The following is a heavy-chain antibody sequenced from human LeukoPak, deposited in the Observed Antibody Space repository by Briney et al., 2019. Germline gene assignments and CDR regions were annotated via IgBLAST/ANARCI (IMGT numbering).Heavy chain of an antibody. D-gene: IGHD3-22*01. CDR2: INPNSGGT. J-gene: IGHJ4*02. V-gene: IGHV1-2*02. Sequence: GASVKVSCKASGYTFTSYGISWVRQAPGQGLEWMGWINPNSGGTNYAQKFQGRVTMTRDTSISTAYMELSRLRSDDTAVYYCARGEYYYDSSGRGPLGYWGQGTLVTVSS. CDR1: GYTFTSYG. CDR3: ARGEYYYDSSGRGPLGY.